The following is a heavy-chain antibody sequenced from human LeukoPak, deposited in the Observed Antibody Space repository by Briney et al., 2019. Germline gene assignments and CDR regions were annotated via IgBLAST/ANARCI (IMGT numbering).Heavy chain of an antibody. CDR3: ARLFTYSYDRSGYPRGALDF. V-gene: IGHV1-46*01. J-gene: IGHJ3*01. CDR1: GYTFTSYG. CDR2: INPSGGST. D-gene: IGHD3-22*01. Sequence: ASVKVSCKASGYTFTSYGINWVRQAPGQGLEWMGMINPSGGSTIYAQKFQGRVTLTRDTSTSTVYLDLSSLRSEDTAVYYCARLFTYSYDRSGYPRGALDFWGQGTVVTVSS.